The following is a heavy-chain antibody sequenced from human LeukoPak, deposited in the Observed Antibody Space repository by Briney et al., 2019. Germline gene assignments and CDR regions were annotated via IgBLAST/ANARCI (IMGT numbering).Heavy chain of an antibody. CDR2: ISSSGSTI. D-gene: IGHD2-15*01. CDR1: GFTFSSHE. J-gene: IGHJ3*02. V-gene: IGHV3-48*03. Sequence: GGSLRLSCVASGFTFSSHEKNWVRQAPGKGLEWVSYISSSGSTIYADSVKGRFVISRDNAKNSLYLQMNSLRVEDTAVYYCARGGYCSGGTCYRFNAFDIWGQGTMVTVSS. CDR3: ARGGYCSGGTCYRFNAFDI.